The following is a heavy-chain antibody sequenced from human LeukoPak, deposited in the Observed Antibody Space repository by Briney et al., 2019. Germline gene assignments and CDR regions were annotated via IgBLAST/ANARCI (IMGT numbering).Heavy chain of an antibody. V-gene: IGHV3-66*01. CDR3: ARSGGKTLDY. D-gene: IGHD3-10*01. Sequence: GGSLRLSCAASGFSFGDYSMSWVRQAPGKGLEWVSVIYSGGSTYYADSVKGRFTISRDNSKNTLYLQMNSLRAEDTAVYYCARSGGKTLDYWGQGTLVTVSS. CDR2: IYSGGST. CDR1: GFSFGDYS. J-gene: IGHJ4*02.